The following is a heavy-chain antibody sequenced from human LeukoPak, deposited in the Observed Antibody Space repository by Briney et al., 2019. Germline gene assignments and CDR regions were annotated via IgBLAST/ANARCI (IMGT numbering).Heavy chain of an antibody. CDR1: SDSISGYY. J-gene: IGHJ4*02. CDR2: IYYSGST. Sequence: WETLALTCAVSSDSISGYYGSWIRQPPGKGLEWIVDIYYSGSTKYNPSLKSRVTISVDTSKNQFSLRLSSVTAADTAMYYCAREKYGGSNDYWGQGTLVTVSS. V-gene: IGHV4-59*01. D-gene: IGHD1-26*01. CDR3: AREKYGGSNDY.